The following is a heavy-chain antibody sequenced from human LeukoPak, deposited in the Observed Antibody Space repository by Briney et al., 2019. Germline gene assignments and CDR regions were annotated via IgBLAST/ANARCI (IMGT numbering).Heavy chain of an antibody. CDR2: INPNSGGT. V-gene: IGHV1-2*04. J-gene: IGHJ4*02. Sequence: ASVKVSCKASGYTFTGYYMHWVRQASGQGLEWMGWINPNSGGTNYAQKFQGWVTMTRDTSISTAYMELSRLRSDDTAVYYCARGGYSYGYMLRSNFDYWGQGTLVTVSS. CDR3: ARGGYSYGYMLRSNFDY. CDR1: GYTFTGYY. D-gene: IGHD5-18*01.